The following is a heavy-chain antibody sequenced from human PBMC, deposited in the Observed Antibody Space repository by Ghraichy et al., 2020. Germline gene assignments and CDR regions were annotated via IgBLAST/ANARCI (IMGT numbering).Heavy chain of an antibody. CDR3: EKGNYQWFGDSYNWFDP. Sequence: GSLRLSCAASGFTFSSYAMSWVRQAPGKGLEWVSAISGSGGSTYYADSVKGRFTISRDNSKNTLYLQMNSLRAEDTAVYYCEKGNYQWFGDSYNWFDPWGQGTLVTVSS. CDR1: GFTFSSYA. V-gene: IGHV3-23*01. D-gene: IGHD3-10*01. J-gene: IGHJ5*02. CDR2: ISGSGGST.